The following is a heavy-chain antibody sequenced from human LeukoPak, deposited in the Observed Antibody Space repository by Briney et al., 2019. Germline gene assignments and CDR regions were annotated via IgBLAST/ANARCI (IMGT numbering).Heavy chain of an antibody. CDR3: ARLGSYHDF. CDR1: GASISHYY. J-gene: IGHJ4*02. V-gene: IGHV4-4*09. Sequence: SETLSLTCTVSGASISHYYWSWIRQTPAKGLEWMGHIHTSGGSTYYPSLKSQLTMSIDTSRNQLSLKLTSVTAADTAVYFCARLGSYHDFWGQGALVTVSS. D-gene: IGHD1-26*01. CDR2: IHTSGGS.